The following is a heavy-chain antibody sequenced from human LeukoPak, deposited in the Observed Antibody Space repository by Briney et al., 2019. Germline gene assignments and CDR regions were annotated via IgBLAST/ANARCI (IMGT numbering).Heavy chain of an antibody. CDR3: ARGGIAVAGSFFDY. Sequence: ASVKVSCKASGGTFSSYAISWVRQAPGQGLEWMGRIIPILGTANYAQKFQGRVTITADKSTSTAYMELSSLRSEDTAVYYCARGGIAVAGSFFDYWGQGTLVTVSS. V-gene: IGHV1-69*04. J-gene: IGHJ4*02. CDR2: IIPILGTA. CDR1: GGTFSSYA. D-gene: IGHD6-19*01.